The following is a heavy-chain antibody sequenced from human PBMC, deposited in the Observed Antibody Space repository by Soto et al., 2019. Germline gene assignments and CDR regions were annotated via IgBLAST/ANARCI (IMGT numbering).Heavy chain of an antibody. CDR1: GFSFISYA. V-gene: IGHV3-23*01. J-gene: IGHJ4*02. D-gene: IGHD3-3*01. CDR3: VRWSYLDY. Sequence: QPGGSLRLSCAASGFSFISYAMSWVRQAPGKGLEWVSTISGSDGKTFYADSVKGRFSVSRDTSKNMLYLQMNNLRGDDTAVYYCVRWSYLDYWGQGTRVTVSS. CDR2: ISGSDGKT.